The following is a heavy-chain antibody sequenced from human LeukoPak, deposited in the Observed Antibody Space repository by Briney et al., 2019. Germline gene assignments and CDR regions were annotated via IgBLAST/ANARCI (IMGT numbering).Heavy chain of an antibody. Sequence: PSETLSLTCTVSGGSISSSSYYWGWIRQPPGKGLEWIGSIYYSGSTYYNPSLKSRVTISVDTSKNQFSLKLSSVTAADTAVYYCANYGDYVEDYCYMDVWGKGTTVTVSS. V-gene: IGHV4-39*01. CDR2: IYYSGST. CDR3: ANYGDYVEDYCYMDV. J-gene: IGHJ6*03. D-gene: IGHD4-17*01. CDR1: GGSISSSSYY.